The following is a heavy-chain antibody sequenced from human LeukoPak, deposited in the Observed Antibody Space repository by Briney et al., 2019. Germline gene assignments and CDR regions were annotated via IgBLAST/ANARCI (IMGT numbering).Heavy chain of an antibody. CDR3: ANSKVPRENCVTTSCYAGFGAFDI. CDR1: GFTFNSYA. CDR2: ISSDGSNN. Sequence: PGRSLRLSCAASGFTFNSYAMHWVRQAPGKGLEWVAVISSDGSNNYYADSVKGRFTISRDNSKNTLYLQVNSLRAEDTAVYYCANSKVPRENCVTTSCYAGFGAFDIWGQGTMVTVSS. V-gene: IGHV3-30-3*01. D-gene: IGHD2-2*01. J-gene: IGHJ3*02.